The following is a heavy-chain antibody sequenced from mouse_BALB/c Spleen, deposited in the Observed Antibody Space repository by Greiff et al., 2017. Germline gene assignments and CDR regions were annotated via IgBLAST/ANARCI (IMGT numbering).Heavy chain of an antibody. J-gene: IGHJ4*01. D-gene: IGHD1-1*01. V-gene: IGHV10-1*02. CDR2: IRSKSNNYAT. CDR3: VRNYGSSYAMDY. Sequence: EVMLVESGGGLVQPKGSLKLSCAASGFTFNTYAMNWVRQAPGKGLEWVARIRSKSNNYATYYADSVKDRFTISRDDSQSMLYLQMNNLKTEDTAMYYCVRNYGSSYAMDYWGQGTSVTVSS. CDR1: GFTFNTYA.